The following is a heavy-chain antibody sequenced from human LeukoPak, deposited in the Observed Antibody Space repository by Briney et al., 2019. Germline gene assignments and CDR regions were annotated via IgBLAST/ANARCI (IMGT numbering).Heavy chain of an antibody. J-gene: IGHJ3*02. CDR1: SGSISSHY. D-gene: IGHD3-22*01. CDR2: IYISGST. CDR3: VRGLYDSSTYRAFHI. Sequence: PSETLSLTCTVSSGSISSHYWSWIRLPAGKGLEWIGRIYISGSTNSNPSLKSRVTMSVDTSKNQFSLMLSSVTAADTAVYYCVRGLYDSSTYRAFHIWGQGTMVTVSS. V-gene: IGHV4-4*07.